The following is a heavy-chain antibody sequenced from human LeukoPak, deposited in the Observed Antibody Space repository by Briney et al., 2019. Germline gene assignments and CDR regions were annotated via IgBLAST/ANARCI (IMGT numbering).Heavy chain of an antibody. CDR3: ARVVIGYCSSTSCYPYYYYGMDV. D-gene: IGHD2-2*01. Sequence: ASVKVSCKASGYTFTSYVISWVRQAPGQGLEWMGWISAYNGNTNYAQKLQGRVTMTTDTSTSTAYMELRSLRSDDTAVYYCARVVIGYCSSTSCYPYYYYGMDVWGQGTTVTVSS. CDR2: ISAYNGNT. CDR1: GYTFTSYV. J-gene: IGHJ6*02. V-gene: IGHV1-18*01.